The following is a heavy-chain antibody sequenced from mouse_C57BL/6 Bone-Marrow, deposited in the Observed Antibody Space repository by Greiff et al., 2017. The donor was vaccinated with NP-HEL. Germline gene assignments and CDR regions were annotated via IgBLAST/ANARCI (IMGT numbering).Heavy chain of an antibody. V-gene: IGHV14-4*01. D-gene: IGHD2-1*01. CDR3: IPLWYHAMDY. Sequence: EVQLQQSGAELVRPGASVKLSCTASGFNIKDDYMHWVKQRPEQGLEWIGWIDPENGDTEYASKFQGKATITADTASNTAYLQLSSLTSEDTAVYHCIPLWYHAMDYWGQGTSVTVSS. CDR2: IDPENGDT. CDR1: GFNIKDDY. J-gene: IGHJ4*01.